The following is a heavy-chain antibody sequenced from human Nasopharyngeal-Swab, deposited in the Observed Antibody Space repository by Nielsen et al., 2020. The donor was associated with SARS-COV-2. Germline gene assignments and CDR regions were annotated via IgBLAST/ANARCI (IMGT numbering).Heavy chain of an antibody. D-gene: IGHD2-15*01. CDR2: IDWDDDK. Sequence: WIRQPPGKALEWLALIDWDDDKYYSTSLKTRLTISKDTSKNQVVLTMTNMDPVDTATYYCARNLFLGYCSGGSCYPGDYPYNWFDPWGQGTPVTVSS. J-gene: IGHJ5*02. V-gene: IGHV2-70*01. CDR3: ARNLFLGYCSGGSCYPGDYPYNWFDP.